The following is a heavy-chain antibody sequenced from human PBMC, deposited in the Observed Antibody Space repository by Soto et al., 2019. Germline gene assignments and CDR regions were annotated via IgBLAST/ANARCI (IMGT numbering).Heavy chain of an antibody. CDR3: ARGGDSGAVAGRTYYYYGMDV. CDR1: GFTFSSYG. CDR2: IWYDGSNK. Sequence: QVQLVESGGGVVQPGRSLRLSCAASGFTFSSYGMHWVRQAPGKGLEWVAVIWYDGSNKYYADSVKGRFTISRDNSKNTLYLQMNSLRAEDTAVYYCARGGDSGAVAGRTYYYYGMDVWGQGTTVTVSS. V-gene: IGHV3-33*01. D-gene: IGHD6-19*01. J-gene: IGHJ6*02.